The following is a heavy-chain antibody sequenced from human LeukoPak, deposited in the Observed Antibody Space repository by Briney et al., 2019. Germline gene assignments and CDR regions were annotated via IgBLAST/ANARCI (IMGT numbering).Heavy chain of an antibody. V-gene: IGHV4-4*02. CDR2: VHLDGRT. D-gene: IGHD6-19*01. CDR1: GGSVTSTNW. J-gene: IGHJ2*01. CDR3: ARDHKPRAVAGTGYFDL. Sequence: SGTLSLTCGVSGGSVTSTNWWTWVRQPPGKGLEWIGEVHLDGRTNYNPSLKSRVTISVDTSKNQFSLKLSSVTAADTAVYYCARDHKPRAVAGTGYFDLWGRGTLVTVSS.